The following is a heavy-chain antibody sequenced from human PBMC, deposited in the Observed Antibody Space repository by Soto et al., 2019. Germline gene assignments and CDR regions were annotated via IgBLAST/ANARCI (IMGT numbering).Heavy chain of an antibody. V-gene: IGHV3-9*01. D-gene: IGHD6-6*01. Sequence: DVQLVESGGGLVQPGRSPRLSCAASGFTFDDYAMHWVRQAPGKGLEWVSGISWNGGNIGYADSVKGRFTISRDNAKNSLFLQMNSLRADDTALYFCAKDIYSSSSGQDYWGQGTPVTVSS. J-gene: IGHJ4*02. CDR1: GFTFDDYA. CDR3: AKDIYSSSSGQDY. CDR2: ISWNGGNI.